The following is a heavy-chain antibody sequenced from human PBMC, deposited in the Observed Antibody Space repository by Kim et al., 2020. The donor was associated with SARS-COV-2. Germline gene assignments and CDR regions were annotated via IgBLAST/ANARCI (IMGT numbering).Heavy chain of an antibody. CDR3: ARRLITGTTSFDY. V-gene: IGHV5-51*01. J-gene: IGHJ4*02. Sequence: SPSFQGQVTISADKSISTAYLQWSSLKASDTAMYYCARRLITGTTSFDYWGQGTLVTVSS. D-gene: IGHD1-7*01.